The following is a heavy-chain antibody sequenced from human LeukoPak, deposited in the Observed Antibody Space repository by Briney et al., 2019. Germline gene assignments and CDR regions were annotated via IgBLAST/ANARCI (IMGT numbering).Heavy chain of an antibody. D-gene: IGHD3-16*01. J-gene: IGHJ2*01. V-gene: IGHV1-2*02. Sequence: GASVKVSCKASGDSFSDSYNHWVRQAPGQGPEWMGWINLNTGGVNYAQKFDGRFSMTRDTSINTAFMELSGLRFDDTAVYYCGTVRGILSYFDLWGRGTLVTVSS. CDR3: GTVRGILSYFDL. CDR2: INLNTGGV. CDR1: GDSFSDSY.